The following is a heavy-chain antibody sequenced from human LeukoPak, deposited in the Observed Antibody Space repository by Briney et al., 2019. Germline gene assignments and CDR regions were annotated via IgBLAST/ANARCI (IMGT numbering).Heavy chain of an antibody. Sequence: PSETLSLTCVVSGASVSTSHWNWIRQLPGKGLEWIGCLSYTGKTDYNPSFASRVTISLGTSKNQVSLELRSVTTADTATYFCSEGYFEPFAHWGQGILVAVSS. CDR2: LSYTGKT. CDR1: GASVSTSH. J-gene: IGHJ4*02. D-gene: IGHD2/OR15-2a*01. CDR3: SEGYFEPFAH. V-gene: IGHV4-59*02.